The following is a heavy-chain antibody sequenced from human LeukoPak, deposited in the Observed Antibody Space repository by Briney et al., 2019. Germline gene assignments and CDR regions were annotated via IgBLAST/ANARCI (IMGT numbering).Heavy chain of an antibody. CDR1: GFTFSSYA. D-gene: IGHD6-13*01. J-gene: IGHJ4*02. CDR3: TREWGTAADY. CDR2: ISGSGGST. Sequence: GGSLRLSCAASGFTFSSYAMSWVRQAPGKGLEWVSAISGSGGSTYYADSVKGRFAISRDNSKNTLYLQMDSLRPADTAVYYCTREWGTAADYWGQGTLVTVSS. V-gene: IGHV3-23*01.